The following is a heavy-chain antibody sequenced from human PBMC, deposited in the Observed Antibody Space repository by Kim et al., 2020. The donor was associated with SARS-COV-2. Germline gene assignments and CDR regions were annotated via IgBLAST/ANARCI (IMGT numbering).Heavy chain of an antibody. D-gene: IGHD2-2*01. J-gene: IGHJ6*02. V-gene: IGHV5-51*01. CDR3: ASTSIVVVPAADENYYYYGMDV. CDR1: GYSFTSYW. Sequence: GESLKISCKGSGYSFTSYWIGWVRQMPGKGLEWMGIIYPGDSDTRYSPSFQGQVTISADKSISTAYLQWSSLKASDTAMYYCASTSIVVVPAADENYYYYGMDVWGQGTTVTVSS. CDR2: IYPGDSDT.